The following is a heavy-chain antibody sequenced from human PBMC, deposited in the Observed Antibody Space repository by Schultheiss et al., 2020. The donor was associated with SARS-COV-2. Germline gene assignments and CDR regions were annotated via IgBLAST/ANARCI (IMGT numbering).Heavy chain of an antibody. V-gene: IGHV3-23*01. Sequence: GGSLRLSFAASGLSVSSNYMNWVRQSPGKGLEWVSAISGSGGSTYYADSVKGRFTISRDNSKNTLYLQMNSLRAEDTAVYYCAKDNSGWYDYYYYGMDVWGQGTTVTVSS. CDR3: AKDNSGWYDYYYYGMDV. J-gene: IGHJ6*02. CDR1: GLSVSSNY. D-gene: IGHD6-19*01. CDR2: ISGSGGST.